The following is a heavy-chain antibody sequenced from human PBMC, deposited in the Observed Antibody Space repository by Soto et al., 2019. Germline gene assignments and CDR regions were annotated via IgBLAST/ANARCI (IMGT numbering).Heavy chain of an antibody. CDR3: VRGGGSSGAGGRPFDY. J-gene: IGHJ4*02. CDR1: GGTFSSYA. CDR2: IIPIFGTA. D-gene: IGHD3-22*01. V-gene: IGHV1-69*12. Sequence: QVQLVQSGAEVKKPGSSVKVSCKASGGTFSSYAISWVRQAPGQGLEWMGGIIPIFGTANYAQKFQGRVTITADESTSTAEMELSGLRSEGTAVYYCVRGGGSSGAGGRPFDYWGQGSLVTVSS.